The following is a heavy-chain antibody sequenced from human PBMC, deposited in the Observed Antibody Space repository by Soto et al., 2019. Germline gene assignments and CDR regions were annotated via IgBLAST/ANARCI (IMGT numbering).Heavy chain of an antibody. CDR1: GDSISNLDYF. V-gene: IGHV4-30-4*01. Sequence: SETLSLTCSVSGDSISNLDYFWAWIRQPPGQALEYIGYIYKSATTYYNPSFESRVAISVDTSKSQFSLNVTSVTAADTAVYFCARGRYCLAGRCFPNWFDSWGQGALVTVS. D-gene: IGHD2-15*01. CDR2: IYKSATT. J-gene: IGHJ5*01. CDR3: ARGRYCLAGRCFPNWFDS.